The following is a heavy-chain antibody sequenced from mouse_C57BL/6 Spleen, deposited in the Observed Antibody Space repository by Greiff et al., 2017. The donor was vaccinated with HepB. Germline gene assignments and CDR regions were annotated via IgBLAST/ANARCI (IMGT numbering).Heavy chain of an antibody. Sequence: VQLQQPGAELVKPGASVKLSCKASGYTFTSYWMQWVKQRPGQGLEWIGEIDPSDSYTNYNQKFKGKATLTVDTSSSTAYMQLSSLTSEDSAVYYCARPLYYGNSWFAYWGQGTLVTVSA. J-gene: IGHJ3*01. CDR3: ARPLYYGNSWFAY. D-gene: IGHD2-1*01. CDR1: GYTFTSYW. CDR2: IDPSDSYT. V-gene: IGHV1-50*01.